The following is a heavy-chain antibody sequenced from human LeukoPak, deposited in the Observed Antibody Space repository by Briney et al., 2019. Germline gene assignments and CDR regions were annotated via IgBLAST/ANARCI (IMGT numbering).Heavy chain of an antibody. D-gene: IGHD6-13*01. J-gene: IGHJ3*02. Sequence: GGSLRLSCAASGFTVSSNYMSWVRQAPGKGLEWVSVIYSGSSTYYADSVKGRFTISRDNSKNTLYLQMNSLRAEDTAVYYCASHIAGVGTRALDIWGQRTMVTVSS. CDR2: IYSGSST. CDR3: ASHIAGVGTRALDI. CDR1: GFTVSSNY. V-gene: IGHV3-53*01.